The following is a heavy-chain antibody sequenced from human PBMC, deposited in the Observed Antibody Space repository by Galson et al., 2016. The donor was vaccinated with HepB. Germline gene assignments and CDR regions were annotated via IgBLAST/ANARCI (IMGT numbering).Heavy chain of an antibody. D-gene: IGHD2-15*01. CDR1: GGSSGGYY. CDR2: VNVGGRA. Sequence: SETLSLTCAVSGGSSGGYYWFWVRQAPGKGLEWIGEVNVGGRAHYNPSLKSRVNISLDTSRNQFSLTMTSLTAADTAVYFCARAADIVVVPVDATFDYWGQGTRVTVSP. J-gene: IGHJ4*02. CDR3: ARAADIVVVPVDATFDY. V-gene: IGHV4-34*01.